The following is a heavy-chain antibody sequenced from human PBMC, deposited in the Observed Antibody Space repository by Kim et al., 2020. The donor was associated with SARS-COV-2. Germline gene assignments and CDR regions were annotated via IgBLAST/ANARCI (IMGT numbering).Heavy chain of an antibody. V-gene: IGHV3-23*01. Sequence: GGSLRLSCAASGFTFSSYAMSWVRQAPGKGLEWVSAISGSGGSTYYADSVKGRFTISRDNSKTTLYLQMNSLRAEDTAVYYCAKDPRGRLGIAVAGTPEVDYWGQGTLVTVSS. CDR1: GFTFSSYA. CDR3: AKDPRGRLGIAVAGTPEVDY. J-gene: IGHJ4*02. D-gene: IGHD6-19*01. CDR2: ISGSGGST.